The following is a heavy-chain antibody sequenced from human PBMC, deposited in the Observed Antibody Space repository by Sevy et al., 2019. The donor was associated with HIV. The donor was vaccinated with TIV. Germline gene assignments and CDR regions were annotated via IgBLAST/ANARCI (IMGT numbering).Heavy chain of an antibody. J-gene: IGHJ4*02. CDR3: ARDPSPSITAIQDY. Sequence: GGYLRLSCTASGFTFSSFSMSWVRQAPGKGLEWVASINSSSTYIYHADPVKGRFTISRDNAKNSLYLQMNSLRDEDTAVYYCARDPSPSITAIQDYWGPGTSVTVSS. D-gene: IGHD2-21*02. V-gene: IGHV3-21*04. CDR1: GFTFSSFS. CDR2: INSSSTYI.